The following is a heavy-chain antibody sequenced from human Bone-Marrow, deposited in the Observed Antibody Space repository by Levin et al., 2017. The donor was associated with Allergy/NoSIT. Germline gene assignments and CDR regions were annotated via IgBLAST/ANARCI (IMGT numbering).Heavy chain of an antibody. CDR1: GGSISSYY. D-gene: IGHD1-26*01. J-gene: IGHJ3*02. CDR3: ARQSGDAAFDI. V-gene: IGHV4-59*08. CDR2: IYFSGST. Sequence: PSETLSLTCTVSGGSISSYYWSWIRQPPGKGLEWIGYIYFSGSTNYNPSLKSRVTISVDTSNNQFSLKLTSVTAADTALYYCARQSGDAAFDIWGQGTMVTVSS.